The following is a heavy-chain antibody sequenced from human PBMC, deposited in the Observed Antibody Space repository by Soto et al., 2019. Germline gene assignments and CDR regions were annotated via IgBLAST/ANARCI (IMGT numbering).Heavy chain of an antibody. CDR2: ISSSSTI. D-gene: IGHD6-19*01. CDR3: ARPAERGYSSGWYAFDI. J-gene: IGHJ3*02. Sequence: GGSLRLSCAASGFTFSSYSMNWVRQAPGKGLEWVSYISSSSTIYYADSVKGRFTISRDNAKNSLYLQMNSLRAEDTAVYYCARPAERGYSSGWYAFDIWGQGTMVTVSS. V-gene: IGHV3-48*04. CDR1: GFTFSSYS.